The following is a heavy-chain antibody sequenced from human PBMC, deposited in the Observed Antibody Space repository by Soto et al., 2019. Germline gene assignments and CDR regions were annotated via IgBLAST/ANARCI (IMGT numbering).Heavy chain of an antibody. CDR2: LNTDGSAT. CDR1: GFTFSNYW. Sequence: EMQLVESGGTLVQPGGSLRLYCAASGFTFSNYWMHWIRQAPGKGLVWVSHLNTDGSATSYADSVKGRFTISRYNAKTTLYLQMSSLRAEDTAVYYCAGYSEILPVFEWANARAFDIWGQGTRVTVSS. V-gene: IGHV3-74*01. CDR3: AGYSEILPVFEWANARAFDI. D-gene: IGHD3-3*01. J-gene: IGHJ3*02.